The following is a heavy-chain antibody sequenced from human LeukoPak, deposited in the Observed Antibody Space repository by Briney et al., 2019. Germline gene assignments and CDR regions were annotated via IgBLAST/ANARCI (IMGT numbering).Heavy chain of an antibody. V-gene: IGHV3-7*05. CDR2: IYQDGSEQ. J-gene: IGHJ4*02. D-gene: IGHD2-15*01. Sequence: GGSLRLSCAASGFTLSSYWMSWVRQAPGKGLEWVANIYQDGSEQHYVDSVKGRFTISRDNAKNSLYLQMNSLRAEDTAVYYCTRRAGGSSRRDYWGQGTLVIVSS. CDR1: GFTLSSYW. CDR3: TRRAGGSSRRDY.